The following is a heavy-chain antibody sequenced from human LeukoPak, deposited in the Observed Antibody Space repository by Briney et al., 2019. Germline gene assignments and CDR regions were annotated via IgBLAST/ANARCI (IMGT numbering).Heavy chain of an antibody. V-gene: IGHV3-9*01. CDR1: GFTFDDYA. Sequence: PGRSLRLSCAASGFTFDDYAMHWVRQAPGKGLEWVSGISWNSGSIGYADSVKGRFTISRDNAKNSLYLQMNSLRAEDTALYYCAKDALYGDYYYYGMDVWGQGTTVTVSS. CDR3: AKDALYGDYYYYGMDV. CDR2: ISWNSGSI. D-gene: IGHD4/OR15-4a*01. J-gene: IGHJ6*02.